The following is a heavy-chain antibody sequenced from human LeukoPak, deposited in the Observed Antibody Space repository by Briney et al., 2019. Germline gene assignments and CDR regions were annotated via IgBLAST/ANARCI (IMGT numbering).Heavy chain of an antibody. D-gene: IGHD6-13*01. J-gene: IGHJ4*02. CDR2: FDPEDGET. V-gene: IGHV1-24*01. Sequence: ASVKVSCKVSGYTLTELSMRWVRQAPGKGLEWMGGFDPEDGETIYAQKLQGRVTMTTDTSTSTAYMELRSLRSDDTAVYYCARDIIVGKAGRFDYWGQGTLVTVSS. CDR3: ARDIIVGKAGRFDY. CDR1: GYTLTELS.